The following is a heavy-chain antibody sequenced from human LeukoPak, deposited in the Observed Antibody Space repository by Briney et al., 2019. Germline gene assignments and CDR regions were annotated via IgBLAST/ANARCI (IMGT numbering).Heavy chain of an antibody. CDR2: IYHSGST. CDR3: ARDPSRLPLGYCSSTSCLRYYYYYYGMDV. V-gene: IGHV4-30-2*01. J-gene: IGHJ6*02. Sequence: SETLSLTCAVSGGSISSGGYSWSWIRQPPGKGLEWIGCIYHSGSTYYNPSLKSRVTISVDRSKNQFSLKLSSETAADTAVYYCARDPSRLPLGYCSSTSCLRYYYYYYGMDVWGQGTTVTVSS. D-gene: IGHD2-2*01. CDR1: GGSISSGGYS.